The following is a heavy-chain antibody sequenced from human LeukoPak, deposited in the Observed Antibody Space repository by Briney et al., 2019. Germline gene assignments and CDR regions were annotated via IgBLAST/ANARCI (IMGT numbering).Heavy chain of an antibody. CDR1: GFTFSGFA. CDR2: ISYSGANS. Sequence: PGGSLRLFCGGSGFTFSGFAMSWVRQAPGEGLEGVSLISYSGANSYYTDSVRGRFTISRVNAKDTLFLQMNSLRAEDTAIYYCAKVRSAHTFYFDSWGQGTLVTVSS. D-gene: IGHD3-3*01. CDR3: AKVRSAHTFYFDS. J-gene: IGHJ4*02. V-gene: IGHV3-23*01.